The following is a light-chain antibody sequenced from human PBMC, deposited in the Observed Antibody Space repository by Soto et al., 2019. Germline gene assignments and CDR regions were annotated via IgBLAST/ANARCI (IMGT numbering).Light chain of an antibody. Sequence: IVMTQSPATLSVSPGERATLSCRASQSVSSNLAWYQQTPGQAPRLLIYGASTRATGIPARFSGSGSGTDFTLTISSLEPEDFALYYCQQRSNWPITFGQGTRLEIK. CDR2: GAS. CDR1: QSVSSN. CDR3: QQRSNWPIT. J-gene: IGKJ5*01. V-gene: IGKV3-15*01.